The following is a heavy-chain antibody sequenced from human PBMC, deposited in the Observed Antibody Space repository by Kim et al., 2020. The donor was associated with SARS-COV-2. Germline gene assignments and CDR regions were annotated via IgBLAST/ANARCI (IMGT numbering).Heavy chain of an antibody. CDR1: GFTFSSYG. V-gene: IGHV3-33*05. CDR3: ARDGSITMVRGVFYY. J-gene: IGHJ4*02. Sequence: GGSLRLSCAASGFTFSSYGMHWVRQAPGKGLEWVAVISYDGSNKYYADSVKGRFTISRDNSKNTLYLQMNSLRAEDTAVYYCARDGSITMVRGVFYYWGQGTLVTVSS. D-gene: IGHD3-10*01. CDR2: ISYDGSNK.